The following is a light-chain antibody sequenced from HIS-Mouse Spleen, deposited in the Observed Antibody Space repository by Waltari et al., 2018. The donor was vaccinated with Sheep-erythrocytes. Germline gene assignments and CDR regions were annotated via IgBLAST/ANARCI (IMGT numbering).Light chain of an antibody. CDR3: QAWDSSTAWNVV. V-gene: IGLV3-1*01. CDR1: KSGDKY. CDR2: QDS. J-gene: IGLJ2*01. Sequence: SYELIQPPSASVSPGQTASITCSGDKSGDKYACWYQQKPGQSPVLVIYQDSKRPSGIPERFSGSNSGNTATLTISGTQAMDEADYYCQAWDSSTAWNVVFGGGTKLTVL.